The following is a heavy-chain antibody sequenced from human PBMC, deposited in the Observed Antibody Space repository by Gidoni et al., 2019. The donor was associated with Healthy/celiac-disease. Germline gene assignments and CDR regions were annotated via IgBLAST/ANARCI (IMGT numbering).Heavy chain of an antibody. Sequence: EVQLVESGGGLVKPGGSLRLSCAASGCTYSNAWLSWVRQAPGKGLEWVGRIKSKTDGGTTDYAAPVKGRFTISRDDSKNTLYLQMNSLKTEDTAVYYCTTDSYYDSSGYPIFDYWGQGTLVTVSS. CDR2: IKSKTDGGTT. CDR1: GCTYSNAW. D-gene: IGHD3-22*01. CDR3: TTDSYYDSSGYPIFDY. J-gene: IGHJ4*02. V-gene: IGHV3-15*01.